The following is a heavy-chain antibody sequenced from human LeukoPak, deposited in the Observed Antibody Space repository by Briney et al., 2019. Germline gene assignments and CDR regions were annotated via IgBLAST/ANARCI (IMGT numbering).Heavy chain of an antibody. D-gene: IGHD6-13*01. CDR2: INHSGST. V-gene: IGHV4-34*01. J-gene: IGHJ4*02. CDR3: ARRSSWYY. Sequence: SETLSLTCAVYGGSFSGYYWSWIRQPPGKGLEWIGEINHSGSTNYNPSLKSRVTISVNTSKNQFSLKLGSVTAADTAVYYCARRSSWYYWGQGTLVTVSS. CDR1: GGSFSGYY.